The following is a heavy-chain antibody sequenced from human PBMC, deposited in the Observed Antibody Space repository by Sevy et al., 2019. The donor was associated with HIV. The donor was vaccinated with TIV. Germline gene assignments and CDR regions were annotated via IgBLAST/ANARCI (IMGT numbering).Heavy chain of an antibody. V-gene: IGHV3-23*01. J-gene: IGHJ4*02. CDR2: ISNSGANT. CDR3: AKEWTLLSDWYGEFDY. CDR1: GFTFTNYG. D-gene: IGHD6-19*01. Sequence: GGSLRLSCAASGFTFTNYGMHWVRQAPGKGLEWVSGISNSGANTYYADSVRGRFTVSRDNSKNTVYLQLNSLRAEDTSIYYCAKEWTLLSDWYGEFDYWGQGTLVSVSS.